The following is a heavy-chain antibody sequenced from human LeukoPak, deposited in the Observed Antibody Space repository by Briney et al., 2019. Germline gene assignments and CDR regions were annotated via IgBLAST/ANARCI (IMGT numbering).Heavy chain of an antibody. CDR2: IDARSGIT. CDR3: ARTYDFGRGPPGDAFDN. CDR1: GFTFTIFC. Sequence: GGSLRLSCATSGFTFTIFCINWLRQAPGKGPEWVSYIDARSGITYYADSVQGRFTISRDNAKESVFLQMNRLRVDDTAVYYCARTYDFGRGPPGDAFDNWGQGTPVTVSS. V-gene: IGHV3-48*01. D-gene: IGHD3-3*01. J-gene: IGHJ3*02.